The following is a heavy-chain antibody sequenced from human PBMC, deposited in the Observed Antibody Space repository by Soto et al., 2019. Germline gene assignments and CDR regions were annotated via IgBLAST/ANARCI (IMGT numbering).Heavy chain of an antibody. CDR2: IIPILGIA. D-gene: IGHD6-19*01. CDR1: GGTFSSYT. CDR3: AGGLAGTRQFDY. V-gene: IGHV1-69*02. Sequence: QVQLVQSGAEVKKPGSSVKVSCKASGGTFSSYTISWVRQAPAQGLEWMGRIIPILGIANYAQKFQGRVTITADKSTSTAYMELSSLRSEDTAVYYCAGGLAGTRQFDYWGQGTLVTVSS. J-gene: IGHJ4*02.